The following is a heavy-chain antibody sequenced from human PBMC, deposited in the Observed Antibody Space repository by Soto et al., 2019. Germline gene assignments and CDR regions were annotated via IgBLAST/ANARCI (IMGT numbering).Heavy chain of an antibody. CDR1: GFTFSNYA. D-gene: IGHD3-10*01. J-gene: IGHJ4*02. Sequence: PGGSLRLSCAASGFTFSNYAMSWVRQAPGKGPEWVSSISGSGANTYYADSVKGRFTISRDNSKNTLFLQMNSLRAEDTAVYYCAKLLDGSGRHYWGQGTLVTVSS. CDR2: ISGSGANT. V-gene: IGHV3-23*01. CDR3: AKLLDGSGRHY.